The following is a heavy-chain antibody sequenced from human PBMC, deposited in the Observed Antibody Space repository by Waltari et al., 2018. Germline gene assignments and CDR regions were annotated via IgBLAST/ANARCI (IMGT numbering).Heavy chain of an antibody. J-gene: IGHJ4*02. V-gene: IGHV3-21*06. D-gene: IGHD5-12*01. Sequence: EVQLVESGGGLVKPGGSLRLSCAASGFTFSSYSMNWVRQAPGKGLEWVSSISSSSIYIYYADSVKGRFTISRDNAKNSLYLQMNSLRAEDTAVYYCAQISAGYTIDYWGQGTLVTVSS. CDR2: ISSSSIYI. CDR3: AQISAGYTIDY. CDR1: GFTFSSYS.